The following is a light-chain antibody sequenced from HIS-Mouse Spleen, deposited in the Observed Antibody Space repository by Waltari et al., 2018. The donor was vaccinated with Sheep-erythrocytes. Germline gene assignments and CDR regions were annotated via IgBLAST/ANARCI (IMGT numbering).Light chain of an antibody. V-gene: IGLV2-11*01. CDR2: DVS. CDR3: CSYAGSYNHV. Sequence: QSALTQPRSASGSPGQSLTISCPGTSSDVGGYNYVSWYQQHPGKAPKLMIYDVSKRPSGVPDRFSGSKSGNTASLTISGLQAEDEADYYCCSYAGSYNHVFATGTKVTVL. CDR1: SSDVGGYNY. J-gene: IGLJ1*01.